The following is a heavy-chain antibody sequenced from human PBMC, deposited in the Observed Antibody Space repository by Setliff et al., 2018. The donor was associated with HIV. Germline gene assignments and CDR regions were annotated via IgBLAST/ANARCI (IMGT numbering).Heavy chain of an antibody. J-gene: IGHJ4*02. D-gene: IGHD7-27*01. V-gene: IGHV4-38-2*02. Sequence: KPSETLSLTCTVSGYSISSGYYWGWIRQPPGKGLEWIGSIYHSGSTYYNPSLKSRVTISVDTSKNQFSLKLSSVTAADTAVYYCASRTGAGYWGQGTLVTVSS. CDR3: ASRTGAGY. CDR1: GYSISSGYY. CDR2: IYHSGST.